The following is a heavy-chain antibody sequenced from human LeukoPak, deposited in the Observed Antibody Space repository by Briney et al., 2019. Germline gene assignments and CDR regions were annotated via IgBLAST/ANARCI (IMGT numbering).Heavy chain of an antibody. V-gene: IGHV4-31*03. CDR2: IYYSGSP. CDR3: ARGAQDIVVGHFDY. J-gene: IGHJ4*02. CDR1: GGSISSGSYY. D-gene: IGHD2-15*01. Sequence: PSETLSLPCTVSGGSISSGSYYWSWIRQLPGKGLEWIGYIYYSGSPFYNPALMSRVTISVDTAKNQFSLKMSSVTAADTAVYYCARGAQDIVVGHFDYWGLGTLVTVSS.